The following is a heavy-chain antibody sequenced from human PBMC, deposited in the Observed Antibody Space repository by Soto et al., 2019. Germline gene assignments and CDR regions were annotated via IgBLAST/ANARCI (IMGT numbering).Heavy chain of an antibody. J-gene: IGHJ5*02. CDR2: IIPILGIA. Sequence: QVQLVQSGAEVKKPGSSVKVSCKASGGTFSSYTISWVRQAPGQGLEWMGRIIPILGIANYAQKFQGRVTITPAKPTSLAYMELSSLRAADTAVYYCARVRSTESPVVWFDPWGQGTLVTVSS. CDR3: ARVRSTESPVVWFDP. V-gene: IGHV1-69*02. D-gene: IGHD2-2*01. CDR1: GGTFSSYT.